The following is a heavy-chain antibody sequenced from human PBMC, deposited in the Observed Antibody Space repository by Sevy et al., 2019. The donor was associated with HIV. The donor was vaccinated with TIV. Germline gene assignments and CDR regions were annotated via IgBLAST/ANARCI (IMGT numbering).Heavy chain of an antibody. V-gene: IGHV1-24*01. D-gene: IGHD3-22*01. Sequence: ASVKVSCMVSGYTLSELSMHWVRQAPGNWLEWMGSFDPEDDETIYAQKFQGRVTMTEDTSTDTVYMELNNLRSEDTAVYYCATRKDYYDSSGSPFDYWGQGTLVTVSS. CDR2: FDPEDDET. CDR3: ATRKDYYDSSGSPFDY. J-gene: IGHJ4*02. CDR1: GYTLSELS.